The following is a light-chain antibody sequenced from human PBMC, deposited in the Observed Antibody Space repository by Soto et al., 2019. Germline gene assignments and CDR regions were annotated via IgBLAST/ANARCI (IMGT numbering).Light chain of an antibody. J-gene: IGLJ3*02. CDR3: FLSYSGARV. CDR2: DTS. CDR1: TGAVTSGHY. Sequence: QAVVTQEPSLTVSPGGTVTLTCGSSTGAVTSGHYPYWFQQKPGQAPRTLIYDTSNKHSWTPARFSGSLLGGKAALTLSGXXXXXXXXXXCFLSYSGARVFGGGTKLTV. V-gene: IGLV7-46*01.